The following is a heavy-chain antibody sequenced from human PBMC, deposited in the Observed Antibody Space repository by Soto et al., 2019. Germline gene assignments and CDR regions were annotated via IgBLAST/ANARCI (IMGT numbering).Heavy chain of an antibody. CDR1: GFTFRNYW. D-gene: IGHD1-26*01. Sequence: GGSLRLSCIASGFTFRNYWMHWVRRAPGKGPVWVSHTSGDGTSTSYADSVKGRFTISRDNAKNTLYLQMSSLRVEDTAVYYWTRDDPGVGIDYWGQGTLVTVSS. J-gene: IGHJ4*02. V-gene: IGHV3-74*01. CDR3: TRDDPGVGIDY. CDR2: TSGDGTST.